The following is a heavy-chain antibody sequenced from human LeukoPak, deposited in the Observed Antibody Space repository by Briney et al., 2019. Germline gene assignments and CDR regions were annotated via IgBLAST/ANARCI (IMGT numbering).Heavy chain of an antibody. CDR2: IIPIFGTA. J-gene: IGHJ3*02. CDR1: GGTFSSYA. V-gene: IGHV1-69*05. CDR3: ARENVEMATISHAFDI. D-gene: IGHD5-24*01. Sequence: SVKVSCKASGGTFSSYAISWVRQAPEQGLEWMGGIIPIFGTANYAQKFQGRVTITTDESTSTAYMELSSLRSEDTAVYYCARENVEMATISHAFDIWGQGTMVTVSS.